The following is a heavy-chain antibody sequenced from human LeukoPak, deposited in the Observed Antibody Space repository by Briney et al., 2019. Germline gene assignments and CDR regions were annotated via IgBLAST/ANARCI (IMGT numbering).Heavy chain of an antibody. CDR1: GGSFSGYY. CDR2: INHNGKT. Sequence: SETLSLTCGVHGGSFSGYYCNWIRQSPGKGLEWVGHINHNGKTNYNPSLKSRVTISVDTSKNQFSLTLTSVTAADTAVYFCARGWGGFDSWGQGTLVTVSS. CDR3: ARGWGGFDS. D-gene: IGHD3-16*01. J-gene: IGHJ5*01. V-gene: IGHV4-34*01.